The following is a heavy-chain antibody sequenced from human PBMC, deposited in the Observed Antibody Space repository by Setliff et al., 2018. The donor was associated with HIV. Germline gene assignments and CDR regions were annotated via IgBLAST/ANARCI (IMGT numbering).Heavy chain of an antibody. CDR2: IYYSGST. J-gene: IGHJ4*02. Sequence: SETLSLTCTVSGGSISSYYWSWIRQPPGKGLEWIGYIYYSGSTNYNPSLKSRVTISVDTSKNQFSLKLSSVTAADTAVYYCATSPAGEILGSRPFYFDYWGQGSLVTVSS. CDR1: GGSISSYY. D-gene: IGHD3-10*01. CDR3: ATSPAGEILGSRPFYFDY. V-gene: IGHV4-59*01.